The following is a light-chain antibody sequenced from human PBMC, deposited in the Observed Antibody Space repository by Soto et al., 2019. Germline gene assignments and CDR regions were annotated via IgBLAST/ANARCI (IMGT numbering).Light chain of an antibody. J-gene: IGKJ1*01. CDR3: QQYNNWPPWT. Sequence: EIVMTQSPATLSVSPGERATLSCRASQSVSSNLAWYQQKPGQAPRLLIYGASTRATGIPARFSGSGSATEFTITISSPQSEDVAAYSCQQYNNWPPWTFGQGTKVEIK. CDR2: GAS. V-gene: IGKV3-15*01. CDR1: QSVSSN.